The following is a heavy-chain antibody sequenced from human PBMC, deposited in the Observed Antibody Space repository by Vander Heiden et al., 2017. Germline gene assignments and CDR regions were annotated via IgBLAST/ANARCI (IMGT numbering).Heavy chain of an antibody. CDR2: ISGSGGST. D-gene: IGHD2-15*01. Sequence: EVQLLESGGGLVQPGGSLRLSCAASGFTFSSYAMSWVRQAPGKGLEWVSVISGSGGSTYYADAVKGRFTISRDNSKNTLYLQMNSLRAEDTAVYYCAKSGCSGGSCYSYYYYGMDVWGQGTTVTVSS. CDR3: AKSGCSGGSCYSYYYYGMDV. V-gene: IGHV3-23*01. J-gene: IGHJ6*02. CDR1: GFTFSSYA.